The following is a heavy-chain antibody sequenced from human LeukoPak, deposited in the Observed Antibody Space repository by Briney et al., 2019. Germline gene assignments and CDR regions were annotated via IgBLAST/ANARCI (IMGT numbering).Heavy chain of an antibody. CDR3: ARATRYGSGSSLLGYNWFDP. CDR2: INHSGGT. Sequence: SETLSLTCAVYGGSFSGYYWSWIRQPPGKGLEWIGEINHSGGTNYNPSLKSRVTISVDTSKNQFSLKLSSVTAADTAVYYCARATRYGSGSSLLGYNWFDPWGQGTLVTVSS. D-gene: IGHD3-10*01. CDR1: GGSFSGYY. J-gene: IGHJ5*02. V-gene: IGHV4-34*01.